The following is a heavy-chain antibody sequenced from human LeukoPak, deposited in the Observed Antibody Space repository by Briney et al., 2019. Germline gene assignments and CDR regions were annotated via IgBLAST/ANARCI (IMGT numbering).Heavy chain of an antibody. CDR1: GLTLSDHY. CDR2: TRNKANSYTT. D-gene: IGHD6-19*01. CDR3: ARVWLDSSGWYGNYYYYGMDV. Sequence: PGGSLRLSCAVSGLTLSDHYMDWVRQAPGKGLEWVGRTRNKANSYTTEYAASVKGRFTISRDDSKNSLYLQMNSLKTEDTAVYYCARVWLDSSGWYGNYYYYGMDVWGQGTTVTVSS. J-gene: IGHJ6*02. V-gene: IGHV3-72*01.